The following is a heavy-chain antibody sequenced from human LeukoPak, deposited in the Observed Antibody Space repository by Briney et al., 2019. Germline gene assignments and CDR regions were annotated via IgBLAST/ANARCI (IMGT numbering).Heavy chain of an antibody. J-gene: IGHJ4*02. CDR2: IWYDGSNK. D-gene: IGHD5-12*01. Sequence: GGSLRLSCGASGFTFSSYGMHWVRQAPGKGLEWVAVIWYDGSNKYYADSVKGRFTISRDNSKNTLYLQMNSLRAEHTAVYYCAREESGYDYGYFDYWGQGTLVIVSS. CDR3: AREESGYDYGYFDY. CDR1: GFTFSSYG. V-gene: IGHV3-33*01.